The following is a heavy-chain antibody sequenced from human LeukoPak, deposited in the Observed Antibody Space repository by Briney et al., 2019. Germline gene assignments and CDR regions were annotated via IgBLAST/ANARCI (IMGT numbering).Heavy chain of an antibody. CDR2: ISYDGSNK. D-gene: IGHD3-22*01. J-gene: IGHJ4*02. Sequence: GGSLRLSCAASGFTFSSYAMHWVRQAPGKGLEWVAVISYDGSNKYYADSVKGRFTISRDNSKNTLYPQMNSLRAEDTAVYYCARVMVTMIVVVPLGYWGQGTLVTVSS. CDR1: GFTFSSYA. V-gene: IGHV3-30-3*01. CDR3: ARVMVTMIVVVPLGY.